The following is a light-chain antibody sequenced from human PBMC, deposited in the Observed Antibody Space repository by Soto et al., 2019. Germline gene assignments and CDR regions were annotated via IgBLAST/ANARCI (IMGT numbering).Light chain of an antibody. CDR3: QQYNSHPWT. J-gene: IGKJ1*01. Sequence: DIQMTQSPSTLSASVGDRVTITCRASQSINSWLAWYQQKPGKAPKLLIYKASSLESGVPSRFSGSGSGTEFTLTISSLQPDDFATYYCQQYNSHPWTFGQGTKVEIK. CDR2: KAS. CDR1: QSINSW. V-gene: IGKV1-5*03.